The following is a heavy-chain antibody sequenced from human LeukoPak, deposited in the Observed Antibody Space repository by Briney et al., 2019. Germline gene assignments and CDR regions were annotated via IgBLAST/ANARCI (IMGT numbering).Heavy chain of an antibody. CDR1: GYSFTTYW. Sequence: GESLKISCKGSGYSFTTYWIAWVRQTPGKGLEWMGIIYPGDSDTRYSPSFQGQVTISVDKSMRVAYLQWTSLKASDTAMYYCAWSVSGATFDYWGQGTLVTVSS. V-gene: IGHV5-51*01. J-gene: IGHJ4*02. CDR3: AWSVSGATFDY. CDR2: IYPGDSDT. D-gene: IGHD6-19*01.